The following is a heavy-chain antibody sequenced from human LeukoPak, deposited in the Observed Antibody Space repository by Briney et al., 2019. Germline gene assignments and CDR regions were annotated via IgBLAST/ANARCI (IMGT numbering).Heavy chain of an antibody. CDR3: AVPALRDAFDI. CDR1: GGSISSGGYS. D-gene: IGHD2-2*01. V-gene: IGHV4-30-2*05. CDR2: IYHNGST. J-gene: IGHJ3*02. Sequence: SETLSLTCAVSGGSISSGGYSWSWIRQPPGKGLEWIGYIYHNGSTYYNPSLKSRVTISVDTSKNQFSLKLSSVTAADTAVYYCAVPALRDAFDIWGQGTMVTVSS.